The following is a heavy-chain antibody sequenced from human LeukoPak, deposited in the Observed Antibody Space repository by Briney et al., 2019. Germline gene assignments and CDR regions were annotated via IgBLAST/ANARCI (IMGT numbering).Heavy chain of an antibody. CDR3: ARLIFPHAFDI. CDR1: GGSISNYY. D-gene: IGHD2-21*01. CDR2: IYYSGTT. J-gene: IGHJ3*02. Sequence: SETLSLTGTVSGGSISNYYWNWIRQPPGKGLEWIGYIYYSGTTNYNPSLKSRVTISVDTSKNQFSLKLSAVTAADTAVYYCARLIFPHAFDIWGQGTMVTVSS. V-gene: IGHV4-59*12.